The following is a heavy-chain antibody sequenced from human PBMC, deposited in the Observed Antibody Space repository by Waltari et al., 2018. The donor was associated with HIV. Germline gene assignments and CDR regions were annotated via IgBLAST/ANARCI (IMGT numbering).Heavy chain of an antibody. V-gene: IGHV4-34*02. CDR3: ARDPSMKPRGGTFHA. J-gene: IGHJ3*01. D-gene: IGHD3-22*01. CDR1: GGSFSGYY. CDR2: INDGGTT. Sequence: QVQLQQWGAGLLKPSETLSLTCAVYGGSFSGYYWSWIRQPPGKGLEWIGEINDGGTTHCNPSLKSRVSMSVDTAKNQFSLKLSAVTAADSGVYFCARDPSMKPRGGTFHAWGQGTMVTVSS.